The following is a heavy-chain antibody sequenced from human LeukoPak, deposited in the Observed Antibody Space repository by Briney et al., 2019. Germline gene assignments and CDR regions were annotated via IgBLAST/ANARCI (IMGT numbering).Heavy chain of an antibody. V-gene: IGHV4-39*01. J-gene: IGHJ3*01. CDR1: GDSITSNDHW. Sequence: SETLSLTCTVSGDSITSNDHWWDWVRLPPGKGLEWIGATFYTGRTFYNPSLKSRVTISVDTSKNQFSLDLRSATAADTAVYYCATRRHNYDSYAVWGQGTRVTVSS. D-gene: IGHD1-20*01. CDR3: ATRRHNYDSYAV. CDR2: TFYTGRT.